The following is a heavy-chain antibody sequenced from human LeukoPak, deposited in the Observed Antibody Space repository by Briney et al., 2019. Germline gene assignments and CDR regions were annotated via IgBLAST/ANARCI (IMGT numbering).Heavy chain of an antibody. CDR1: GFTFSSYG. Sequence: HPGRSLRLSCAASGFTFSSYGMHWVRQAPGKGLEWVAVIWYDGSNKYYADSVKGRFTISRDNSKNTLYLQMNSLRAEDTVVYYCARDTGYYFDYWGQGTLVTVSS. CDR3: ARDTGYYFDY. D-gene: IGHD1-14*01. CDR2: IWYDGSNK. J-gene: IGHJ4*02. V-gene: IGHV3-33*01.